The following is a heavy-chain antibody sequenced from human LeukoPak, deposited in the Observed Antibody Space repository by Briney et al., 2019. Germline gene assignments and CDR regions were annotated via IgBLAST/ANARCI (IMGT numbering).Heavy chain of an antibody. CDR3: VRLDPHSSSWFHGAFEI. CDR2: ISGGGDAT. J-gene: IGHJ3*02. D-gene: IGHD6-13*01. Sequence: PGGSLRLSCAATGFTFSKYAMSWVRQAPGKGLEWVSAISGGGDATYYADSVKGRFTTSRDNSKSTLYLQLTSLRGEDTAFYYCVRLDPHSSSWFHGAFEIWGQGTMVTVSS. CDR1: GFTFSKYA. V-gene: IGHV3-23*01.